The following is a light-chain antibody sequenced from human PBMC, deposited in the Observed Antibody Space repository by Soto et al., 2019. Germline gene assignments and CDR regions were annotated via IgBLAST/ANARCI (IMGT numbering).Light chain of an antibody. CDR3: QKYNSAPPVT. V-gene: IGKV1-27*01. CDR2: AAS. CDR1: QGISNY. J-gene: IGKJ3*01. Sequence: DIQMTQSPSSLSASVGDRVTIRFRASQGISNYLAWYQQKPGKVPKLLIYAASTLQSGVPSRFSGSGSGTDFTLTISSLQPEDVATYYCQKYNSAPPVTFGPGTKVDIK.